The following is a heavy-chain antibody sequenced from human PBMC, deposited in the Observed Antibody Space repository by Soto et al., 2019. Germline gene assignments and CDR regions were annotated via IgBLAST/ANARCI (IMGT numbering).Heavy chain of an antibody. Sequence: GGSLRLSCAASGFTFSSYGMHWVRQAPGKGLEWVAVISYDGSNKYYADSVKGRFTISRDNSKNTLYLQMNSLRAEDTAVYYCAKAQSWELTSYYYYGMDVWGQGNTVTVSS. CDR1: GFTFSSYG. D-gene: IGHD1-26*01. CDR2: ISYDGSNK. V-gene: IGHV3-30*18. CDR3: AKAQSWELTSYYYYGMDV. J-gene: IGHJ6*02.